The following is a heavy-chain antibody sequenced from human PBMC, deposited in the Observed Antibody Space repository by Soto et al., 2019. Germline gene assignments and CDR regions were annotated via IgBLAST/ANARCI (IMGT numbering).Heavy chain of an antibody. V-gene: IGHV1-69*01. CDR3: ARGMAVSWEEYYYDGMDV. Sequence: QVQLVQSGAEVKKPGSSVKVSCKASGGTFSSYAISWVRQAPGQGLEWMGGIIPIFGTANYAQKFQGRVTMTADESTSTAYMELSRLRSEDTAVYYCARGMAVSWEEYYYDGMDVWGQGTTVTVSS. D-gene: IGHD1-26*01. CDR1: GGTFSSYA. CDR2: IIPIFGTA. J-gene: IGHJ6*02.